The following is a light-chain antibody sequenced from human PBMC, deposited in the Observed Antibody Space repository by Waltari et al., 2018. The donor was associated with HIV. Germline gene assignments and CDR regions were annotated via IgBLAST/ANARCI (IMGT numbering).Light chain of an antibody. Sequence: QSALTQSASVSGSPGQSITISCTGTSSDVGNYNFVSWYQHHPDTAPKLIIYDVNKRPSGVSDRFAGVKAGNTASLTISGLQAEDEAVYYGCSYASGGIMLCGGGTKLTVL. CDR3: CSYASGGIML. CDR1: SSDVGNYNF. V-gene: IGLV2-23*02. J-gene: IGLJ3*02. CDR2: DVN.